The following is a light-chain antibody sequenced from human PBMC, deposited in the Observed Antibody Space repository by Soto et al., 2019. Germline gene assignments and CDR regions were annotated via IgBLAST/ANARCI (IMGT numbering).Light chain of an antibody. J-gene: IGLJ1*01. CDR1: SSDVGSYNR. Sequence: QSVLTQPPSLSGSPGQSVAISCSGTSSDVGSYNRVSWYQQPPGTAPKVMIYEVSNRPSGVPDRFSGSKSGNTASLTISGLQAEDEADYYCSSFTSTSTYVFGTGTKVTVL. CDR3: SSFTSTSTYV. V-gene: IGLV2-18*02. CDR2: EVS.